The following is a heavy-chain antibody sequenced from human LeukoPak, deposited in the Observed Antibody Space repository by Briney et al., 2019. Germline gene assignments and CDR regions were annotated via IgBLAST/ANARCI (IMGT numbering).Heavy chain of an antibody. D-gene: IGHD2-15*01. CDR1: GFTFSSYA. Sequence: GGSLRLSCAASGFTFSSYAMHWVRQAPGKGLEHVSAISSNGGSTYYANSVKGRFTISRDNAKNTLYLQMNSLRAEDTAVYYCARDLCSGGSCYGFDYWGQGTLVTVSS. CDR2: ISSNGGST. CDR3: ARDLCSGGSCYGFDY. J-gene: IGHJ4*02. V-gene: IGHV3-64*01.